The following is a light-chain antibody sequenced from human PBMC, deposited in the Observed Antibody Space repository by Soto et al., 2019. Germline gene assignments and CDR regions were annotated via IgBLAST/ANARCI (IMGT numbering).Light chain of an antibody. Sequence: QAVVTQEPSLTVSPGGTVTLTCASSTGAVTSAYYPNWFQQKRGQAPRALISSTSNKHSWTPARFSGSLLGGKAALTLSGVQAEDEAEYYCLLYYGGHVRRFGGGTKLTVL. CDR1: TGAVTSAYY. J-gene: IGLJ3*02. CDR2: STS. V-gene: IGLV7-43*01. CDR3: LLYYGGHVRR.